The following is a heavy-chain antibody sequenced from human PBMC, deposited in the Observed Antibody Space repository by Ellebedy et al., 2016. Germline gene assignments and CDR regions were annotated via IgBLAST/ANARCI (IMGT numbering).Heavy chain of an antibody. Sequence: ASVKVSCXASGYTFTSYAMHWVRQAPGQRLEWMGWINAGNGNTKYSQKFQGRVTITRDTSASTAYMELSSLRSEDTAVYYCARQKDYGDYNWFDPWGQGTLVTVSS. V-gene: IGHV1-3*01. CDR3: ARQKDYGDYNWFDP. CDR1: GYTFTSYA. J-gene: IGHJ5*02. D-gene: IGHD4-17*01. CDR2: INAGNGNT.